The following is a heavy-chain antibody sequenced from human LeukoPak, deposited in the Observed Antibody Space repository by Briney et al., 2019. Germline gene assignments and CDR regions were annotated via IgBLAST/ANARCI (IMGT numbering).Heavy chain of an antibody. CDR1: GFTVSTNY. Sequence: GGSLRLSCAASGFTVSTNYLSWVRQAPGKGLEWVGRIRDKANSYTTEYGASVKGRYTVPRDDSKTSLYLQMNTLKTEDTAVYYCARGASSSSPGYYHGWDVWGQGTTVTVSS. D-gene: IGHD2-2*01. CDR3: ARGASSSSPGYYHGWDV. CDR2: IRDKANSYTT. J-gene: IGHJ6*02. V-gene: IGHV3-72*01.